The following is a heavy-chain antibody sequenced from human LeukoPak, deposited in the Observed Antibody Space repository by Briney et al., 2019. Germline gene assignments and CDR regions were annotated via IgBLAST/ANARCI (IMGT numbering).Heavy chain of an antibody. CDR3: ARDLRAAALWA. D-gene: IGHD6-13*01. CDR1: GFTVSSNY. CDR2: IYSGGST. V-gene: IGHV3-66*01. J-gene: IGHJ5*02. Sequence: GGSLRLSCAASGFTVSSNYMSWVRQAPGKGLEWVSVIYSGGSTYYADSVKGRFTISRDNSKNTLYLQMNSLRAEDTAVYYCARDLRAAALWAWGQGTLVTVSS.